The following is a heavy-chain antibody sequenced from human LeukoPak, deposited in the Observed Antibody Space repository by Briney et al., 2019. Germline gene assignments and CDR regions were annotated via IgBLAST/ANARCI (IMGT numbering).Heavy chain of an antibody. J-gene: IGHJ5*02. D-gene: IGHD1-1*01. CDR3: GRETGFDP. V-gene: IGHV4-59*01. CDR2: IYHSGRS. Sequence: SETLSLTCNVSGAPISSYWWNWIWQPPGKGLEWIGNIYHSGRSDYNPSLKSRVTMSIDTSKNQFSLKLSSVTAADTAIYYCGRETGFDPWGQGILVTVSS. CDR1: GAPISSYW.